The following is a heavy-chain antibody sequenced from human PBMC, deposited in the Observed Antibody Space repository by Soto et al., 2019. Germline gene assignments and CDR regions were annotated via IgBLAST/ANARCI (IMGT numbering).Heavy chain of an antibody. J-gene: IGHJ5*02. CDR3: AGGKLGLEGRPSWFDP. V-gene: IGHV1-69*02. D-gene: IGHD1-1*01. CDR2: IIPILGIA. CDR1: GGTFSSYT. Sequence: QVQLVQSGAEVKKPGSSVKVSCKASGGTFSSYTISWVRQAPGQGLEWMGRIIPILGIANYAQKFQGRVTIHADKSTSTAYLELSSRRSEDTAVYYWAGGKLGLEGRPSWFDPWGQGTLVTVSS.